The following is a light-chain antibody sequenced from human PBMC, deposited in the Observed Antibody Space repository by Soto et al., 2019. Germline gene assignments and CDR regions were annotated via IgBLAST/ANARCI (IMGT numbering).Light chain of an antibody. Sequence: EIVMTQSPATLSVSPGERATLSCRASQSVSSNLAWYQQKPGQAPRLLIYGASTRATGIPARFSGSRSGTEFTLTISSLQYEDFAVYYCQQYNNWHYTFGQGTKLEIK. CDR3: QQYNNWHYT. CDR2: GAS. CDR1: QSVSSN. V-gene: IGKV3-15*01. J-gene: IGKJ2*01.